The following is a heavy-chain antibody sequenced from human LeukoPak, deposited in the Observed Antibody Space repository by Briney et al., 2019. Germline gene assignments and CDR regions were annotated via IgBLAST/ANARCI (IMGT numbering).Heavy chain of an antibody. V-gene: IGHV3-66*01. CDR3: ARGAYGYYYMDV. Sequence: GGSLRLSCAASGFTVSSNYMSWVRQAPGKGLEWVSVIYSGGSTYYADSVKGRFTISRDNAKNTLYLEMNSLRAEDTAMHYCARGAYGYYYMDVWGKGTTVTVSS. D-gene: IGHD4-17*01. CDR1: GFTVSSNY. CDR2: IYSGGST. J-gene: IGHJ6*03.